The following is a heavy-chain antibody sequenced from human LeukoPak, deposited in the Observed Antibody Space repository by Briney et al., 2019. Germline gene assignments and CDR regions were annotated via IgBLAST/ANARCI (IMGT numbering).Heavy chain of an antibody. D-gene: IGHD3-16*01. CDR3: AAGARTYYDYVWGSFDY. J-gene: IGHJ4*02. CDR1: GYTFTSYG. CDR2: ISAYNGNT. Sequence: GASVKVSCNASGYTFTSYGISWVRQAPGQGLEWMGWISAYNGNTNYAQKLQGRVTMTTDTSTSTAYMELSSLRSEDTAVYYCAAGARTYYDYVWGSFDYWGQGTLVTVSS. V-gene: IGHV1-18*01.